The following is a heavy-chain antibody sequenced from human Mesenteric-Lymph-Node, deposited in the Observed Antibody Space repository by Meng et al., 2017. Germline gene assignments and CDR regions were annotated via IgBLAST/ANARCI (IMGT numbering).Heavy chain of an antibody. V-gene: IGHV3-23*01. Sequence: AGSLRLSCAASGFTFSSYAMSWVRQDPGKGLEWVSAISGSGGSTYYADSVKGRFTISRDNSKNTLYLQMNSLRAEDKAVYYCAKDRGVGLPLSYYYYYGMDVWGQGTTVTVSS. CDR1: GFTFSSYA. CDR2: ISGSGGST. CDR3: AKDRGVGLPLSYYYYYGMDV. D-gene: IGHD3-10*01. J-gene: IGHJ6*02.